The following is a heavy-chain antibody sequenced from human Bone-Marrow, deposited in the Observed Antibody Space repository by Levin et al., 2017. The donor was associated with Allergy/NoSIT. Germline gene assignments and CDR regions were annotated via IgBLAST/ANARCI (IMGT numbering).Heavy chain of an antibody. CDR3: TRTVTTFIIPLYYYGMDV. D-gene: IGHD4-17*01. V-gene: IGHV3-49*03. J-gene: IGHJ6*02. CDR2: IRSKAYGGTT. CDR1: GFTFGDYA. Sequence: GGSLRLSCTASGFTFGDYAMSWFRQAPGKGLEWVGFIRSKAYGGTTEYAASVKGRFTISRDDSKSIAYLQMNSLKTEDTAVYYCTRTVTTFIIPLYYYGMDVWGQGTTVTVSS.